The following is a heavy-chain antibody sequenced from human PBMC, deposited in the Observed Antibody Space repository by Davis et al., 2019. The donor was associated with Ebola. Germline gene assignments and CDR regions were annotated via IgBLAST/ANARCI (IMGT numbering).Heavy chain of an antibody. V-gene: IGHV1-46*03. CDR3: TTPGGQDSGYDVFDI. CDR2: INPNDGRT. J-gene: IGHJ3*02. Sequence: SVHVSCMASGYNFATYGLSWVRQAPGQGLEWMGMINPNDGRTIYAQKFQGRVTVTRDTSTTTVYMDLSSLRSEDTALYYCTTPGGQDSGYDVFDIWGQGTRVTVSS. CDR1: GYNFATYG. D-gene: IGHD5-12*01.